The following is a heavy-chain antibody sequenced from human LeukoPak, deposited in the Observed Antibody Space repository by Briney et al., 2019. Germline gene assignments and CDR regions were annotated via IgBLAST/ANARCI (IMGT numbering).Heavy chain of an antibody. CDR3: ARDRSTVDYYGLDV. Sequence: PSETLSLICTVSGGSISSGDFYWSWIRQPPEKGLEYIGYIYHSGITFYNPSLRSRVTVSIDTSKNQFSLKLSSVTAADTAVYYCARDRSTVDYYGLDVWGQGTTVIVSS. J-gene: IGHJ6*02. CDR2: IYHSGIT. V-gene: IGHV4-30-4*01. CDR1: GGSISSGDFY. D-gene: IGHD4-11*01.